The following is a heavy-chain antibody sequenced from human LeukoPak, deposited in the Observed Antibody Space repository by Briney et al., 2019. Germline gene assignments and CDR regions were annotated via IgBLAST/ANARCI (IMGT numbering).Heavy chain of an antibody. CDR3: ARGPPDVGATTDTWYFDY. CDR1: GGSFSGYY. Sequence: SETLSLTCAVYGGSFSGYYWNWIRQPPGKGLEWIGEINHSGSTNYNPPLKSRVTISLDTSKNQLSLKMSSVTAADTAVYYRARGPPDVGATTDTWYFDYWGQATLVTVSS. CDR2: INHSGST. D-gene: IGHD1-1*01. J-gene: IGHJ4*02. V-gene: IGHV4-34*01.